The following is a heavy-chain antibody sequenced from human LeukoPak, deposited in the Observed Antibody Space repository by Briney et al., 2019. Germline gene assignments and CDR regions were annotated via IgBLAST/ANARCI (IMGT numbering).Heavy chain of an antibody. V-gene: IGHV4-59*12. CDR2: IYYSGST. Sequence: SETLSLTCTVSGGSISSYYWSWIRQPPGKGLEWIGYIYYSGSTNYNPSLKSRVTISVDTSKNQFSLKLSSVTAADTAVYYCARDSERYRDAFDIWGQGTMVTVSS. D-gene: IGHD2-2*02. CDR1: GGSISSYY. CDR3: ARDSERYRDAFDI. J-gene: IGHJ3*02.